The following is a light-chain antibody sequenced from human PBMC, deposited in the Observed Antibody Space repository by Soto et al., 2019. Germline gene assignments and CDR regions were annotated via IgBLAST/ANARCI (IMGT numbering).Light chain of an antibody. V-gene: IGKV3-20*01. CDR2: AAS. CDR1: QSVADNY. J-gene: IGKJ1*01. CDR3: QQYGHSPRT. Sequence: EIVLTQSPGTLSLSPGERATLSCKASQSVADNYLAWHQQKPGQAPRLLIYAASRRAIGIPDTFSGSGSGTDFTLTITRLEPEDFALYYCQQYGHSPRTFGQGTKVDIK.